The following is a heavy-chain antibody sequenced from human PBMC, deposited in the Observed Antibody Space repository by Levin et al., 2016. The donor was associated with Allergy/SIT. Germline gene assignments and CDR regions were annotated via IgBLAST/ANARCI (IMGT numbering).Heavy chain of an antibody. CDR2: IKEDGSEK. CDR3: ARAWEVFDY. V-gene: IGHV3-7*04. D-gene: IGHD1-26*01. J-gene: IGHJ4*02. Sequence: GGSLRLSCAASGFTFSFYWMSWVRQAPGKGLEWVANIKEDGSEKYYVESVKGRFTISRDNAKNSVYLQMNNLRAEDTAVYYCARAWEVFDYWGQGTLVTVSS. CDR1: GFTFSFYW.